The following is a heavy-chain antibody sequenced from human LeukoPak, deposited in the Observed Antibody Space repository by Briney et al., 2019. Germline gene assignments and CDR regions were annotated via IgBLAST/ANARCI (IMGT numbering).Heavy chain of an antibody. V-gene: IGHV1-8*01. J-gene: IGHJ4*02. CDR3: ARLDYDILTGYYYFDY. Sequence: ASVKVSCKASGYTFTSYDINWVRQATGQGLEWMGWMNPNSGNTGYAQKFQGRVTMTRNTSISTAYMELSSLRSEDTAVYYCARLDYDILTGYYYFDYWGRGTLVTVSS. CDR2: MNPNSGNT. D-gene: IGHD3-9*01. CDR1: GYTFTSYD.